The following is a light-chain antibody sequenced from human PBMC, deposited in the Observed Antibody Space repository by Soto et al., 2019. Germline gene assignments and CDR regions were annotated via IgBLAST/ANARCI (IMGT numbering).Light chain of an antibody. Sequence: EIVLTQSPGTLSLSPGEKAKLSCRASQRVSSSYLAWYQQKTGQDPKIPIYGATNKATGNPNKFNGNGAGTDFTLTISRLEPEDFAVYYCQQYDTSPRTFGQGTKV. J-gene: IGKJ1*01. CDR2: GAT. CDR3: QQYDTSPRT. V-gene: IGKV3-20*01. CDR1: QRVSSSY.